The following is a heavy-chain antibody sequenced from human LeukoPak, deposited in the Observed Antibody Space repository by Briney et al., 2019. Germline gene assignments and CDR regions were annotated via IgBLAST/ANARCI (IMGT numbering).Heavy chain of an antibody. CDR2: IIPIFGTA. CDR1: GGTFSSYA. D-gene: IGHD4-23*01. V-gene: IGHV1-69*01. Sequence: SVKVSCKASGGTFSSYAISWLRQAPGQGLEWMGGIIPIFGTANYAQKFQGRVTITADESTSTAYMELSSLRYEDTAVYYCARDRGFGGNPRYFDYWGQGTLVTVSS. CDR3: ARDRGFGGNPRYFDY. J-gene: IGHJ4*02.